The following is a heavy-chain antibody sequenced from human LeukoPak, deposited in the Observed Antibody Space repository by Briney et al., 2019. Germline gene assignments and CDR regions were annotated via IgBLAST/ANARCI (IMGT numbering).Heavy chain of an antibody. CDR1: GFTVSSNY. V-gene: IGHV3-23*01. CDR3: AKVAIGGSSGWYTPLGYFDL. CDR2: ISGSGGST. J-gene: IGHJ2*01. Sequence: GGSLRLSCAASGFTVSSNYMSWVRQAPGKGLEWVSAISGSGGSTYYADSVKGRFTISRDNSKNTLYLQMNSLRAEDTAVYYCAKVAIGGSSGWYTPLGYFDLWGRGTLVTVSS. D-gene: IGHD6-19*01.